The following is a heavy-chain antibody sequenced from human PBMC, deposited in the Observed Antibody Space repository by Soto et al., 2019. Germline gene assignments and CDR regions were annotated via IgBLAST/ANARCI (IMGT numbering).Heavy chain of an antibody. CDR3: AAPTPRRGALLSNIGFDF. J-gene: IGHJ6*02. V-gene: IGHV1-24*01. Sequence: WASVKVSCKVSGYTLTKLSINWVRQATGKGLEWMGGMDPDGGEAVYAQKWHGRVTVTEDTVTSTAYMELRGLKSDDTAVYYCAAPTPRRGALLSNIGFDFWGQGTTVTVSS. CDR1: GYTLTKLS. D-gene: IGHD3-10*01. CDR2: MDPDGGEA.